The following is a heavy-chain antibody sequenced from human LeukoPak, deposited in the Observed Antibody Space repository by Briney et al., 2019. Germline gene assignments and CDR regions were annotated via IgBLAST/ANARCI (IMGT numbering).Heavy chain of an antibody. J-gene: IGHJ4*02. CDR2: ISGSSDYI. CDR3: AKVAGGYYFEY. V-gene: IGHV3-23*01. CDR1: GFTFSSSA. D-gene: IGHD5-12*01. Sequence: PGGSLRLSCAASGFTFSSSAMSWVRQAPGKGLEWVSIISGSSDYIYYADSVRGRFTISRDNSKNTLYLQMNSLRAEDTAVYYCAKVAGGYYFEYWGQGTLVTVSS.